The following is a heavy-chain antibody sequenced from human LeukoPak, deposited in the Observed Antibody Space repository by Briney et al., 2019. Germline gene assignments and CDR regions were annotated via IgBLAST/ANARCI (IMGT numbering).Heavy chain of an antibody. CDR2: IYYSGST. D-gene: IGHD2-8*01. V-gene: IGHV4-30-4*01. CDR3: ARDPGPHYCTNGVCSPRGYYYYGMDV. CDR1: GGSISSGDYY. Sequence: SQTLSLTCTVSGGSISSGDYYWSWIRQPPGKGLEWIGYIYYSGSTYYNPSLKSRVTISVDTSKNQFSLKLSSVTAADTAVYYCARDPGPHYCTNGVCSPRGYYYYGMDVWGQGTTVTVSS. J-gene: IGHJ6*02.